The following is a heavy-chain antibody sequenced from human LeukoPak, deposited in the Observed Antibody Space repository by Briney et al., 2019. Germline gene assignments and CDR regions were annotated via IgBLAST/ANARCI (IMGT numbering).Heavy chain of an antibody. V-gene: IGHV4-4*02. CDR2: IYHSGST. D-gene: IGHD3-22*01. J-gene: IGHJ4*02. Sequence: PGGSLRLSCAVSGYTFVNAYLNWVRQPPGKGLEWIGEIYHSGSTNYNPSLKSRVTISVDKSKNQFSLKLSSVTAADTAVYYCARGPYYYDSSGYYEGGYFDYWGQGTLVTVSS. CDR1: GYTFVNAY. CDR3: ARGPYYYDSSGYYEGGYFDY.